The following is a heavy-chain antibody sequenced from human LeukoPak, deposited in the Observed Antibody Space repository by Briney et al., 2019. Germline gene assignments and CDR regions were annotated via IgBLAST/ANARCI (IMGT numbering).Heavy chain of an antibody. CDR1: GFTFSSYS. J-gene: IGHJ4*02. Sequence: PGGSLRLSCAASGFTFSSYSMMWVRQAPGKGLEWVSGINWNGGRTGYADSMKGRFIISRDNAKNSLYLQVNSLRAEDTALYYCARNFGGGDSSGPYYWGQGTLVTVSS. V-gene: IGHV3-20*04. D-gene: IGHD3-22*01. CDR3: ARNFGGGDSSGPYY. CDR2: INWNGGRT.